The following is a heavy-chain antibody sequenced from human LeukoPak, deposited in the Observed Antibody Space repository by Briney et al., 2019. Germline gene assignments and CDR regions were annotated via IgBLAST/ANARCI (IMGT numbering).Heavy chain of an antibody. Sequence: SQTLSLTCTVSGGSISSGSYHWSWIRQPAGKGLEWIGRIYTSGSTNYNPSLKSRVTISVDTSKNQFSLKLSSVTAADTAVYYCARGDYCSSTSCYSDWFDPWGQGTLVTVSS. V-gene: IGHV4-61*02. CDR3: ARGDYCSSTSCYSDWFDP. CDR1: GGSISSGSYH. D-gene: IGHD2-2*01. CDR2: IYTSGST. J-gene: IGHJ5*02.